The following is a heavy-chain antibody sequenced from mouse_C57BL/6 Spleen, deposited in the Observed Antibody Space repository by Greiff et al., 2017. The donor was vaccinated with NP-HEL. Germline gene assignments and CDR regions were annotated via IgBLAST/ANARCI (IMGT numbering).Heavy chain of an antibody. V-gene: IGHV5-17*01. D-gene: IGHD1-1*01. CDR2: ISSGSSTI. CDR3: ARHYGSSYYFDY. CDR1: GFTFSDYG. Sequence: EVQVVESGGGLVKPGGSLKLSCAASGFTFSDYGMHWVRQAPEKGLAWVAYISSGSSTIYYAATVHGRFTISRSNAKNKLYLQMTRRRSEDTAMYYCARHYGSSYYFDYWGQGTTLTVSS. J-gene: IGHJ2*01.